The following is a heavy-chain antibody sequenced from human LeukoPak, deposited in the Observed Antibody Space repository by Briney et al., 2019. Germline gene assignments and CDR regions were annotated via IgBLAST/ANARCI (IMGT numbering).Heavy chain of an antibody. V-gene: IGHV4-34*01. CDR2: INHSGST. CDR1: GGSFSGYY. Sequence: SETLSLTCAVYGGSFSGYYWSWIRQPPGKGLEWIGEINHSGSTNYNPSLKSRVTISVDTPKNQFSLKLSSVTAADTAVYYCATGFRGYDYGGNLVRPHYGMDVWGQGTTVTVSS. D-gene: IGHD4-23*01. J-gene: IGHJ6*02. CDR3: ATGFRGYDYGGNLVRPHYGMDV.